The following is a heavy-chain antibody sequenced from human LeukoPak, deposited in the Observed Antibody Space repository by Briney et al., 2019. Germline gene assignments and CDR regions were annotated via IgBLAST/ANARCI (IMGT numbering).Heavy chain of an antibody. CDR3: ARGGYGDCEDY. CDR1: GGSFSGYY. Sequence: SETLSLTCAVYGGSFSGYYWSWIRQPPGKGLEWIGEINHSGSTNYNPSLKSRVTISVDTSKNQFSLKLSSVTAADTAVYYCARGGYGDCEDYWGQGTLVTVSS. CDR2: INHSGST. J-gene: IGHJ4*02. D-gene: IGHD4-17*01. V-gene: IGHV4-34*01.